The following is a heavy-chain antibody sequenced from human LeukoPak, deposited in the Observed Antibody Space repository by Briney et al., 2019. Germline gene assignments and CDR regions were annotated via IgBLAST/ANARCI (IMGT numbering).Heavy chain of an antibody. CDR3: ARAHHGGNRGDAFDI. V-gene: IGHV3-13*01. CDR2: IGTAGDT. CDR1: GFTFSSYD. Sequence: GGSLRLSCAASGFTFSSYDMHWVRQATGKGLEWVSAIGTAGDTYYPGSVKGRFTISRENAKNSLYLQMNSLRAGDTAVYYCARAHHGGNRGDAFDIWGQGTMVTVSS. J-gene: IGHJ3*02. D-gene: IGHD4-23*01.